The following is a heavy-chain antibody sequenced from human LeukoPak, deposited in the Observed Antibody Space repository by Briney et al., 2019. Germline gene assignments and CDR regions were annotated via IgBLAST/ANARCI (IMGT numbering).Heavy chain of an antibody. CDR1: GFIFSSYA. J-gene: IGHJ4*02. D-gene: IGHD6-19*01. V-gene: IGHV3-30-3*01. Sequence: PGGSLRLSCAASGFIFSSYAMHWVRQAPGKGLEWVAVISYDGSNKYYADSVKGRFTISRDNSKNTLYLQMNSLRAEDTAVYYCARETSSRQWLAVDYWGQGTLVTVSS. CDR2: ISYDGSNK. CDR3: ARETSSRQWLAVDY.